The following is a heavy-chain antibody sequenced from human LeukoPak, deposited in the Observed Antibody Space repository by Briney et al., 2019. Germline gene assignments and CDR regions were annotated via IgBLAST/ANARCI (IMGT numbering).Heavy chain of an antibody. CDR3: ARARDGYNYFWFDP. J-gene: IGHJ5*02. V-gene: IGHV3-64*01. CDR1: AFSFSSYA. D-gene: IGHD5-24*01. CDR2: ISSNGGST. Sequence: GGSLRLSCAASAFSFSSYAMHWVRQAPGKGLEYVSAISSNGGSTYYANSVKGRFTISRDNSKNTLYLQMGSLRAEDMAVYYCARARDGYNYFWFDPWGQGTLVTVSS.